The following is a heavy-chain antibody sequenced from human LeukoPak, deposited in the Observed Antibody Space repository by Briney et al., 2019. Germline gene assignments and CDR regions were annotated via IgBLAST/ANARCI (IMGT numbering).Heavy chain of an antibody. CDR2: ISSSSSYI. V-gene: IGHV3-21*01. D-gene: IGHD3-9*01. Sequence: GGSLRLSCAASGFTFSSYSMNWVRQAPGKGLEWVSSISSSSSYIYYADSVKGRFTISRDNAKNSLYLQMNSLRAEDTAAYYCASSGYFDWLYHLGFHRDYWGQGTLVTVSS. J-gene: IGHJ4*02. CDR3: ASSGYFDWLYHLGFHRDY. CDR1: GFTFSSYS.